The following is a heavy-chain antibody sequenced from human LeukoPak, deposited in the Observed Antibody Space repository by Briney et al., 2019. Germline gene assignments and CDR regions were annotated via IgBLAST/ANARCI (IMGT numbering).Heavy chain of an antibody. V-gene: IGHV4-34*01. Sequence: SETLSLTCAVYGGSFSGYYWCWLRQPPGTGPEWIGEINHSGSTNYNPSLKSRVTISVDTSKNQFSLKLSSVTAADTAVYYCASQYSGSPSDYWGQGTLVTVSS. CDR2: INHSGST. D-gene: IGHD1-26*01. CDR3: ASQYSGSPSDY. CDR1: GGSFSGYY. J-gene: IGHJ4*02.